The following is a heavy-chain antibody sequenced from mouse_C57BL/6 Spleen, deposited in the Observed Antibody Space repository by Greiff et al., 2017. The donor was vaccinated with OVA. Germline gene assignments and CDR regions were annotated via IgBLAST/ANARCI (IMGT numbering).Heavy chain of an antibody. Sequence: EVNLVESGGGLVKPGGSLKLSCAASGFTFSSYAMSWVRQTPEKRLEWVATISDGGSYTYYPDNVKGRFTISRDNAKNNLYLQMSHLKSEDTAMYYCARDGQLGRGLFAYWGQGTLVTVSA. V-gene: IGHV5-4*01. CDR3: ARDGQLGRGLFAY. J-gene: IGHJ3*01. CDR2: ISDGGSYT. CDR1: GFTFSSYA. D-gene: IGHD4-1*02.